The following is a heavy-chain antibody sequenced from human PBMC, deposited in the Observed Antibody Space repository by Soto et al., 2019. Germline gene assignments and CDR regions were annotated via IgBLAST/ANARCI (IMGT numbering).Heavy chain of an antibody. J-gene: IGHJ4*02. CDR1: GFSFSSYW. CDR2: IFPGDSDT. Sequence: PGESLKISCKGSGFSFSSYWIGWVRQMPGKGLEWMGLIFPGDSDTRYSPSLQGQVTISADKSINTAYLQWTSLKASDSAMYYCARRGAYNYDSSGYSAGYWGQGTLVTVSS. D-gene: IGHD3-22*01. V-gene: IGHV5-51*01. CDR3: ARRGAYNYDSSGYSAGY.